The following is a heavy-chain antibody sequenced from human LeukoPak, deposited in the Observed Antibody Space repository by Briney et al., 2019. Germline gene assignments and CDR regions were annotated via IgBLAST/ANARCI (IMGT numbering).Heavy chain of an antibody. V-gene: IGHV4-39*01. CDR1: GGSIGSYY. D-gene: IGHD3-10*01. CDR3: ARAGKGLIPNFDY. J-gene: IGHJ4*02. Sequence: PSETLSLTCTVSGGSIGSYYWGWIRQPPGKGLEWIGSIYYSGSTYYNPSLKNRVTISVDTSKNQFSLKLSSVTAADTAVYYCARAGKGLIPNFDYWGQGTLVTVSS. CDR2: IYYSGST.